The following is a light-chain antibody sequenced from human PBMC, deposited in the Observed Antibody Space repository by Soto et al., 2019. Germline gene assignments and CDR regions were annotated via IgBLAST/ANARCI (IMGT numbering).Light chain of an antibody. CDR3: QQRSNGPPMYT. CDR2: DVS. CDR1: QSIRSY. J-gene: IGKJ2*01. Sequence: EIVLTQSPATLSLSPGERATLSCRASQSIRSYLAWYQQKPGQAPRLLIYDVSSRATGIPARFSGSGSGTDFTLTISSLEPEDFGVYYCQQRSNGPPMYTFGQGTKLEIK. V-gene: IGKV3-11*01.